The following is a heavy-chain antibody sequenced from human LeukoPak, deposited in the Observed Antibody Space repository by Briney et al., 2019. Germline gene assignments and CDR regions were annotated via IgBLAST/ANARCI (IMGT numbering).Heavy chain of an antibody. Sequence: GGSLRLSCAASGFTFEDYAIHWVRQAPGKGLEWVSLVSGDGGSTYYADSVKGRFTISRDNSKNSVYLQMNSLRSEDTALYYCAKDRPNSYWGQGTLVTVSS. CDR1: GFTFEDYA. J-gene: IGHJ4*02. CDR2: VSGDGGST. CDR3: AKDRPNSY. D-gene: IGHD4-11*01. V-gene: IGHV3-43*02.